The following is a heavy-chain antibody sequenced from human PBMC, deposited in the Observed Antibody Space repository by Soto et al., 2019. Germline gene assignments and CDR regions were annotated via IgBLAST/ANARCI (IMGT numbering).Heavy chain of an antibody. V-gene: IGHV4-59*01. Sequence: SETLSLTCTVSGGSISGYYWSWIRQPPGKGLEWIGNVYYSGGAKYNPSVKRRVSISVDTSKNQFSLNLSSVTAADTAVYYCTRVRTLWFLGMDVWGQGTTVTVSS. CDR1: GGSISGYY. CDR2: VYYSGGA. D-gene: IGHD3-10*01. J-gene: IGHJ6*02. CDR3: TRVRTLWFLGMDV.